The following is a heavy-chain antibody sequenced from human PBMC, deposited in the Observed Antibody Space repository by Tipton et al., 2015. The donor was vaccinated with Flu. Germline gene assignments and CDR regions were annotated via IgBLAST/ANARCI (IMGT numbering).Heavy chain of an antibody. CDR1: GGSISSYY. J-gene: IGHJ4*02. Sequence: TLSLTCTVSGGSISSYYWSWIRQPPGKGLEWIGYIYYSGSTNYNPSLKSRVTISVDTSKNQFSLKLRSVTAGDTAVYYCARAYGSGTYSIHYFADWGQGALVTISS. CDR2: IYYSGST. D-gene: IGHD3-10*01. CDR3: ARAYGSGTYSIHYFAD. V-gene: IGHV4-59*08.